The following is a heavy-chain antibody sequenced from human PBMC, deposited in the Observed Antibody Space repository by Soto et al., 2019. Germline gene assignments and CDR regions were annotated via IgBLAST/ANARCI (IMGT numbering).Heavy chain of an antibody. CDR1: GFTVSNNY. D-gene: IGHD5-18*01. CDR3: ARGYSYTQPVFDY. V-gene: IGHV3-53*01. CDR2: IYSSGST. Sequence: GGSLRLSCAASGFTVSNNYMTWVRQAPGKGLEWVSFIYSSGSTYYADSVKDRFTISRDNFKNTLYLQMNSLRAEDTAVYYCARGYSYTQPVFDYWGLGTLVTAPQ. J-gene: IGHJ4*02.